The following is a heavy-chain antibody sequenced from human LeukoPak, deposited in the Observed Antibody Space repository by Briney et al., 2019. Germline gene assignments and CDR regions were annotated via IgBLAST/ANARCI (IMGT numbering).Heavy chain of an antibody. CDR3: ARGSHYFDY. Sequence: GSLRLSCAASGFTFSHYYMSWVRQAPGKGLEWVANIKQDGSEQFYLDSVKGRFTISRDNSKNTLYLQMNSLRAEDTAVYYCARGSHYFDYWGQGTLVTVSS. CDR2: IKQDGSEQ. J-gene: IGHJ4*02. V-gene: IGHV3-7*01. D-gene: IGHD1-26*01. CDR1: GFTFSHYY.